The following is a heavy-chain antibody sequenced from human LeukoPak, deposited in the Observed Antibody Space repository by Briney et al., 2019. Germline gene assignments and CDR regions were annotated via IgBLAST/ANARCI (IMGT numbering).Heavy chain of an antibody. J-gene: IGHJ4*02. D-gene: IGHD6-25*01. CDR2: INWHGGST. Sequence: PGGSLRLSCAASGFTFDDYGMSWVRQAPGKGLEWVSGINWHGGSTSYADSVKGRFTISRDNSKNTLYLQMNSLRAEDTAVYYCAKATGYSSGNFDYWGQGTLVTVSS. CDR3: AKATGYSSGNFDY. CDR1: GFTFDDYG. V-gene: IGHV3-20*04.